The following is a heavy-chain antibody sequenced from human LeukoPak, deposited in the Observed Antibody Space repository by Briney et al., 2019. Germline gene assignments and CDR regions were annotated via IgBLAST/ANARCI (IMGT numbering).Heavy chain of an antibody. CDR2: IYHSGST. V-gene: IGHV4-38-2*02. CDR1: GYSISSGYY. J-gene: IGHJ3*02. CDR3: ASSITMKTNGAFDI. Sequence: KSSETLSLTCTVSGYSISSGYYWGWIRQPPRKGLEWIGSIYHSGSTYYNPSLKSRVTISVDTSKNQFSLKLSSVTAADTAVYYCASSITMKTNGAFDIWGQGTMVTVSP. D-gene: IGHD3-22*01.